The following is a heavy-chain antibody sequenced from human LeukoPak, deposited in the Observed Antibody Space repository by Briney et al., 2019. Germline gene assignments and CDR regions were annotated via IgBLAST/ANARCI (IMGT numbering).Heavy chain of an antibody. CDR3: ARFHCSGGSCYLNWFDP. V-gene: IGHV4-59*08. J-gene: IGHJ5*02. D-gene: IGHD2-15*01. Sequence: SETLSLTCAVYGGSFSGYYWSWIRQPPGKGLEWIGYIYYSGSTNYNPSLKSRVTISVDTSKNQFSLKLSSVTAADTAVYYCARFHCSGGSCYLNWFDPWGQGTLVTVSS. CDR2: IYYSGST. CDR1: GGSFSGYY.